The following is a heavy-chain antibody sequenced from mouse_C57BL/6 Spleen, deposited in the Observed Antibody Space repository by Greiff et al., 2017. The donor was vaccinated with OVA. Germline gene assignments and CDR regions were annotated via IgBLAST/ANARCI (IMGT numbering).Heavy chain of an antibody. CDR1: GFSFNTYA. Sequence: EVKLVESGGGLVQPKGSLKLSCAASGFSFNTYAMNWVRQAPGKGVEWVARIRSKSNNYATYYADSVKDRFTISRDDSESMLYLQMNNLKTEDTAMYYCVRQGVGHFDYWGQGTTLTVSS. CDR2: IRSKSNNYAT. CDR3: VRQGVGHFDY. V-gene: IGHV10-1*01. D-gene: IGHD4-1*01. J-gene: IGHJ2*01.